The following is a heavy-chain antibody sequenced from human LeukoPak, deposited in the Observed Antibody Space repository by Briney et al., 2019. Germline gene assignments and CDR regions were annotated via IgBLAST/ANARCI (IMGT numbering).Heavy chain of an antibody. J-gene: IGHJ4*02. CDR2: ISYDGGNK. D-gene: IGHD6-19*01. CDR3: AKVPRQNGWFPLSDY. V-gene: IGHV3-30*18. Sequence: GGSLRLSCAASGFTFSSYAMHWVRQAPGKGLEWAAVISYDGGNKYYAESVKGRFTISRDNSKNTLCLQMNSLRAEDTAVYYCAKVPRQNGWFPLSDYWGQGALVTVSS. CDR1: GFTFSSYA.